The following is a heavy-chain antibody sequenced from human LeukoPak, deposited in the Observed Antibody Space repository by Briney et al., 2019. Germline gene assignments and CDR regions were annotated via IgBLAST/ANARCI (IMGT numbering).Heavy chain of an antibody. J-gene: IGHJ3*02. CDR2: INSDGSST. D-gene: IGHD3-10*01. CDR1: GFTFSSYW. CDR3: STGSGHAFDI. Sequence: GGSLRLSCAASGFTFSSYWMHWARQVPGKGLVWVSRINSDGSSTSYADSVKGRFTISRDNAKNTLYVQMSSLRAEDTAVYYCSTGSGHAFDIWGRGTMVTVSS. V-gene: IGHV3-74*01.